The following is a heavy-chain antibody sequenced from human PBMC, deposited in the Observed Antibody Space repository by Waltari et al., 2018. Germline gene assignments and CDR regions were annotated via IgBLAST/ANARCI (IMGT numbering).Heavy chain of an antibody. D-gene: IGHD2-21*02. V-gene: IGHV4-39*01. CDR1: GHSITNSY. CDR2: VFYSEPVT. J-gene: IGHJ6*02. CDR3: ARSISVTDYGMDL. Sequence: QLQLHESGPGEVKASETLSLTCSVSGHSITNSYWAWVRQPPGKGLEWIGNVFYSEPVTFTNPSLKGRVAISVDASRNEGSLTLTSVTAADTAIYFCARSISVTDYGMDLWGRGTNVTVS.